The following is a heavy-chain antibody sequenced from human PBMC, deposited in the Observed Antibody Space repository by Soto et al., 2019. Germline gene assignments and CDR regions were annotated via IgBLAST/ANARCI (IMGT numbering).Heavy chain of an antibody. V-gene: IGHV4-31*03. CDR1: GGSISSGGYY. D-gene: IGHD3-10*01. CDR2: IYYSGST. J-gene: IGHJ6*02. CDR3: AREAYGSGSYYNNYYYGMDV. Sequence: PSETLSLTCTVSGGSISSGGYYWSWIRQHPGKGLEWIGYIYYSGSTYYNPSLKSRVTISVDTSKNQFSLKLSSVTAADTAVYYCAREAYGSGSYYNNYYYGMDVWGQGTTVTVSS.